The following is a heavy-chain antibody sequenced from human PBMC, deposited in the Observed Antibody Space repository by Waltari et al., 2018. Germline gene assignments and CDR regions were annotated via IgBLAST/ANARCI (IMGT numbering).Heavy chain of an antibody. CDR2: IYYSGRT. Sequence: QLQLQESGPGLVKPSETLSLTCTVSGDSISSSSYYWGWIRQPPGKGLEWIGSIYYSGRTYYNPSLKSLVTISVDTSKNQCSLKLSSVTAADTAVYYCARSSSWYIPGVFDYWGQGTLVTVSS. CDR3: ARSSSWYIPGVFDY. V-gene: IGHV4-39*01. J-gene: IGHJ4*02. D-gene: IGHD6-13*01. CDR1: GDSISSSSYY.